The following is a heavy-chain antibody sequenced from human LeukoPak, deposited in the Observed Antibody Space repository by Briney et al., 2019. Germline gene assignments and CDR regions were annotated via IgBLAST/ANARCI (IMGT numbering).Heavy chain of an antibody. CDR2: VYPSGYT. V-gene: IGHV4-59*03. Sequence: SETLSLTCTVSGASISSYYWGWIRQPPTKELEWIGYVYPSGYTNDNPSLRSRVTISLDTSKNQFSLRLTSVTAADTAVYYCATNSSWFDYWGQGTLVTVSS. CDR3: ATNSSWFDY. CDR1: GASISSYY. D-gene: IGHD6-13*01. J-gene: IGHJ4*02.